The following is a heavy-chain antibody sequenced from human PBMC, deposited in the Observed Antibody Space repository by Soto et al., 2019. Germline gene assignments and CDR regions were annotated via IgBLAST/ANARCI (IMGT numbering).Heavy chain of an antibody. CDR3: ARGGAMVILGDY. D-gene: IGHD5-18*01. CDR2: ISYDGSNK. CDR1: GFTFSSYA. Sequence: QVPLVESGGGVVQPGRSLRLSCAASGFTFSSYAMHWVRQAPGKGLEWVAVISYDGSNKYYADSVKGRFTISRDNSKNTLYLQMNSLRAEDTAVYYCARGGAMVILGDYWGQGTLVTVSS. J-gene: IGHJ4*02. V-gene: IGHV3-30-3*01.